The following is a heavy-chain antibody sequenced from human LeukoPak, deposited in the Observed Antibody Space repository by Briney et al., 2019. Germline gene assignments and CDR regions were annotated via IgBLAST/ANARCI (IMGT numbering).Heavy chain of an antibody. V-gene: IGHV4-39*01. CDR2: IYYSGST. J-gene: IGHJ4*02. Sequence: SETLSLTCTVSGGSISSSSYYWGWIRQPPGKGREWIGSIYYSGSTYYNPSLKSRVTISVDTSKNQFSLKLSSVTAADTAVYYCARHPGYSSSHFDYWGQGTLVTVSS. CDR1: GGSISSSSYY. CDR3: ARHPGYSSSHFDY. D-gene: IGHD6-19*01.